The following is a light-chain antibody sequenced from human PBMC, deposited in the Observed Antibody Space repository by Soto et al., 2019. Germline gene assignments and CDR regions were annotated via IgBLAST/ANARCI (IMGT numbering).Light chain of an antibody. J-gene: IGKJ5*01. V-gene: IGKV3-15*01. CDR3: QRYNTWPLID. CDR2: GAS. CDR1: QGISNN. Sequence: RWSTASQGISNNLAWYQQKPGQAPRLLMYGASTRATGIPARFSGSASGTRFTISVSSLRSQAFPLFRSQRYNTWPLIDIGRGTRLEIK.